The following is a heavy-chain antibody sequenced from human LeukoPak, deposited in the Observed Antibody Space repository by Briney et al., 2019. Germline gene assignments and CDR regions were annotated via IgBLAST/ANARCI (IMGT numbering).Heavy chain of an antibody. V-gene: IGHV4-34*01. CDR1: GGSFSGYY. CDR2: INHSGST. CDR3: AREFIAVAGLYYFDY. Sequence: PSETLSLTCAVYGGSFSGYYWSWIRQPPGKGLEWIGEINHSGSTNYNPSLKSRVTISVDTSKNQFSLKLSSVTAADTAVYYCAREFIAVAGLYYFDYWGQGTLVNVSS. D-gene: IGHD6-19*01. J-gene: IGHJ4*02.